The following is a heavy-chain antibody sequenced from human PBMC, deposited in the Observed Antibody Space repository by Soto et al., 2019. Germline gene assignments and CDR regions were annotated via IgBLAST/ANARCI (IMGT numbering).Heavy chain of an antibody. Sequence: PSETLSLTCTVSGGSVSSGSYYWSWIRQPPGKGLEWIGYIYYSGSTNYNPSLKSRVTISVDTSKNQFSLKLSSVTAADTAVYYCARVAPYYDFWSGYFPPDYYYYGMDVWGQGTTVTVSS. J-gene: IGHJ6*02. V-gene: IGHV4-61*01. D-gene: IGHD3-3*01. CDR1: GGSVSSGSYY. CDR2: IYYSGST. CDR3: ARVAPYYDFWSGYFPPDYYYYGMDV.